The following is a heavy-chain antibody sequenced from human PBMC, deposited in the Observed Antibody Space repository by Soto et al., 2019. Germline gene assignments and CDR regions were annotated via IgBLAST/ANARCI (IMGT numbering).Heavy chain of an antibody. CDR2: VEYGGST. Sequence: SETLSLTCTVSGGSIISSNFYWGCIRQPPGKGLEWIGSVEYGGSTYDNPSLKSRVTLSADTSKNQFSLKLTSVTAADTAIYYCARHVRGAVTMNWFDPWGHGTLVTVSS. CDR3: ARHVRGAVTMNWFDP. V-gene: IGHV4-39*01. J-gene: IGHJ5*02. CDR1: GGSIISSNFY. D-gene: IGHD3-10*02.